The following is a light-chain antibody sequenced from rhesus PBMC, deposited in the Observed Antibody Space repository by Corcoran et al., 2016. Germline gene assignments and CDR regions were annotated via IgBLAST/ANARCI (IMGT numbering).Light chain of an antibody. CDR1: QGISNY. CDR3: QQYKSSPPFS. J-gene: IGKJ2*01. CDR2: YAT. V-gene: IGKV1-25*01. Sequence: DIQLTQSPSSVSASVGDRVTITCRASQGISNYLAWYQQKPGKAPNLRIYYATTLQSGVPSRVSGSGSGTEFSLTISSLQPEDFATYYCQQYKSSPPFSFGQGTKVEIK.